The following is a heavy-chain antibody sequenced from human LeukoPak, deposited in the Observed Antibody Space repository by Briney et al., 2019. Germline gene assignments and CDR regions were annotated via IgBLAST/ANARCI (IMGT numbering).Heavy chain of an antibody. CDR3: ARGQRRAAAGTRFDY. CDR1: GGSFSGYY. CDR2: INHSGST. Sequence: PSETLSLTCAVYGGSFSGYYWSWIRQPPGEGLEWIGEINHSGSTNYNPSLKSRVTISVDTSKNQFSLKLSSVTAADTAVYYCARGQRRAAAGTRFDYWGQGTLVTVSS. D-gene: IGHD6-13*01. V-gene: IGHV4-34*01. J-gene: IGHJ4*02.